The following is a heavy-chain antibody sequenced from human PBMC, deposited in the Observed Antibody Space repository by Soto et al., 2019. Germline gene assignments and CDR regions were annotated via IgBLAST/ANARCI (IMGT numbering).Heavy chain of an antibody. CDR3: SRRGDDSLSVDFDR. J-gene: IGHJ4*02. CDR1: GDTFSTST. Sequence: QVQLVQSGAEVKKPGSSVTVSCTVSGDTFSTSTINWVRQAPRQGLEWMGRIIPVLGPPNYSQTFQGRLTITADSSTNPVYIELSSLRSEDTAVYFCSRRGDDSLSVDFDRWGQGTLVTVSS. D-gene: IGHD5-12*01. CDR2: IIPVLGPP. V-gene: IGHV1-69*08.